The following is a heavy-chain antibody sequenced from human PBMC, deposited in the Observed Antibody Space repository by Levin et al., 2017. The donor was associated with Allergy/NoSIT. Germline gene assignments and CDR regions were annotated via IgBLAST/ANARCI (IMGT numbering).Heavy chain of an antibody. CDR2: IWYDGSNK. Sequence: GGSLRLSCAASGFTFSSYGMHWVRQAPGKGLEWVAVIWYDGSNKYYADSVKGRFTISRDNSKNTLYLQMNSLRAEDTAVYYCARATYYDFWRAAYYYCYYMDVWGKGTTVTVS. D-gene: IGHD3-3*01. J-gene: IGHJ6*03. CDR1: GFTFSSYG. CDR3: ARATYYDFWRAAYYYCYYMDV. V-gene: IGHV3-33*01.